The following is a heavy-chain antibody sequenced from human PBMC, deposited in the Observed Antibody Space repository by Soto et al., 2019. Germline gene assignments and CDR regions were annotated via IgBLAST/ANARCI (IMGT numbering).Heavy chain of an antibody. CDR2: ISGSGGST. V-gene: IGHV3-23*01. J-gene: IGHJ6*02. CDR3: AKGGSAMVVAATTHYYYYYGMDV. CDR1: GFTFSSYA. Sequence: GGSLRLSCAASGFTFSSYAMSWVRQAPGKGLEWVSAISGSGGSTYYADSVKGRFTISRDNSKNTLYLQMNSLRAEDTAVYYCAKGGSAMVVAATTHYYYYYGMDVWGQGTTVTVSS. D-gene: IGHD2-15*01.